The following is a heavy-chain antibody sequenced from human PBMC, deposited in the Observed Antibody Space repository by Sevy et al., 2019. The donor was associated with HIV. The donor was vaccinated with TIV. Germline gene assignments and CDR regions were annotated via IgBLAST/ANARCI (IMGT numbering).Heavy chain of an antibody. CDR3: ARDQAMATREALNNYFDY. V-gene: IGHV3-21*01. D-gene: IGHD5-12*01. Sequence: GGSLRLACAASGFTFSSYSMNWVRLAPGKGLEWVSSLSSSSSYIDYADSVKGRFTISRDNAKNSLYLQMNSLRAEDTAVYYCARDQAMATREALNNYFDYWGQGTLVTVSS. J-gene: IGHJ4*02. CDR1: GFTFSSYS. CDR2: LSSSSSYI.